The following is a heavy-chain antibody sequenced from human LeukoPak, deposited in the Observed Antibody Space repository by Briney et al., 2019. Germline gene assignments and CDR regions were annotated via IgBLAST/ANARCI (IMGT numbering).Heavy chain of an antibody. V-gene: IGHV1-69*05. Sequence: SVKVSCKASGGTFSSYAISWVRQAPGQGLEWMGRIIPIFGTANYAQKFQGRVTMTTDTSTSTAYMELRSLRSDDTAVYYCAVGWLRPTYYYYMDVWGKGTTVTVSS. CDR2: IIPIFGTA. CDR1: GGTFSSYA. D-gene: IGHD5-12*01. CDR3: AVGWLRPTYYYYMDV. J-gene: IGHJ6*03.